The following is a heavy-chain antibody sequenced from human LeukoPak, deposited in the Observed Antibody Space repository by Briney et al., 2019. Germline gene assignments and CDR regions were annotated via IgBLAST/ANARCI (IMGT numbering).Heavy chain of an antibody. CDR1: GYSFTSYW. D-gene: IGHD4-11*01. CDR2: IYPGDSDT. CDR3: ARHVGYEYSNYDY. V-gene: IGHV5-51*01. Sequence: GESLKISCKGSGYSFTSYWIGWVRQMSGKGLEWMGIIYPGDSDTRYSPSLQGQVTISADKSISTAYLQWSSLKASDTAMYYCARHVGYEYSNYDYWGQGTLVTVSS. J-gene: IGHJ4*02.